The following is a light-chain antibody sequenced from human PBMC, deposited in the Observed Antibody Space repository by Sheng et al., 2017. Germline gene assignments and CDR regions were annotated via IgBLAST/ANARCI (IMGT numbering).Light chain of an antibody. V-gene: IGKV1-NL1*01. Sequence: DIQMTPSPSSLSASVGDRVTITCRASQGISNSLAWYQQKPGKAPKLLLYAASRLETGVPSRFSGSGSGTDYTLTISSLQPEDFATYYCQQYFSTPWTFGRGTKVEIK. CDR1: QGISNS. CDR2: AAS. CDR3: QQYFSTPWT. J-gene: IGKJ1*01.